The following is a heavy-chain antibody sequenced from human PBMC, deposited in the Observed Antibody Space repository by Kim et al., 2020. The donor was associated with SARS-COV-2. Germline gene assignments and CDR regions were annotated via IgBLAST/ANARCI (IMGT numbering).Heavy chain of an antibody. CDR1: GFTFSSYG. CDR3: AKDRDPYWGATPIDY. Sequence: GGSLRLSCAASGFTFSSYGMHWVRQAPGKGLEWVAVISYDGSNKYYADSVKGRFTISRDNSKNTLYLQMNSLRAEDTAVYYCAKDRDPYWGATPIDYWGQGTLVTVSS. V-gene: IGHV3-30*18. D-gene: IGHD1-26*01. CDR2: ISYDGSNK. J-gene: IGHJ4*02.